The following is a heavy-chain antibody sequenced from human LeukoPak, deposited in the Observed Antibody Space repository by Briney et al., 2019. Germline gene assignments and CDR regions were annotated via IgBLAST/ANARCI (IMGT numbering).Heavy chain of an antibody. J-gene: IGHJ4*02. CDR2: IKQDRSEK. CDR1: GFTFSSYW. CDR3: ARDSLTYYYDSSGPTDY. Sequence: GGSLRLSCAASGFTFSSYWMSWVRQAPGKGLEWVANIKQDRSEKYYVDSVKGRFTISRDNAKNSLYLQMNSLRAEDTAVYYGARDSLTYYYDSSGPTDYWGQGTLVTVSS. V-gene: IGHV3-7*01. D-gene: IGHD3-22*01.